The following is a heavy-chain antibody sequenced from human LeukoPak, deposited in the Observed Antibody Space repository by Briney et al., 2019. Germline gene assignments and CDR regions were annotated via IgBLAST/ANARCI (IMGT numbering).Heavy chain of an antibody. CDR1: GYTFTSYY. Sequence: GASVKVSCKASGYTFTSYYMHWVRQAPGQGLEWMGIINPSGGSTSYAQKFQGRVTMTRDMSTSTVYMELSSLRSEDTAVYYCARKAFTIFGPDYFDYWGQGTLVTVSS. CDR2: INPSGGST. CDR3: ARKAFTIFGPDYFDY. D-gene: IGHD3-3*01. V-gene: IGHV1-46*01. J-gene: IGHJ4*02.